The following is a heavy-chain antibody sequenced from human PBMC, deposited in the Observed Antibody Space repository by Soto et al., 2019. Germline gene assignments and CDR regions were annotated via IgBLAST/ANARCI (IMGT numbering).Heavy chain of an antibody. CDR3: ARDLNTAMDYYYYGMDV. Sequence: ASVKVSCKASGYTFTSFPIHWVRQAPGQRLEWMGWINAGNGDTKYSQKFQGRVTVTRDTSASTAYMELISLRSEDTAVYYCARDLNTAMDYYYYGMDVWGQGTTVTVSS. CDR1: GYTFTSFP. J-gene: IGHJ6*02. D-gene: IGHD5-18*01. V-gene: IGHV1-3*01. CDR2: INAGNGDT.